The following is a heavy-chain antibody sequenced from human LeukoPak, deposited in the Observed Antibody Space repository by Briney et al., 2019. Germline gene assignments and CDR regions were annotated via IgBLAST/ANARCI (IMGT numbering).Heavy chain of an antibody. D-gene: IGHD1-26*01. J-gene: IGHJ6*03. CDR1: GFTFRSYA. CDR3: ARDGVVGARYNYSYNMDA. CDR2: MTYDGSRI. V-gene: IGHV3-30*04. Sequence: PGTSLRLSCAATGFTFRSYAMHWVRQPPGKGLEWVALMTYDGSRINYADSVKGRFTISRDNFKNTLHLQMDSLRTTDTAVYYCARDGVVGARYNYSYNMDAWGKGSTVTVSS.